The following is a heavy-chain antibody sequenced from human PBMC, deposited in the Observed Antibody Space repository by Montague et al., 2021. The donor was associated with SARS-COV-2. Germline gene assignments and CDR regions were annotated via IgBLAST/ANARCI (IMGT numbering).Heavy chain of an antibody. CDR2: ISSSGTT. J-gene: IGHJ6*02. CDR1: GGSIGAYY. V-gene: IGHV4-59*01. D-gene: IGHD3-3*01. CDR3: ARASGLKYLVWSGSRYDCYGSDV. Sequence: SETLSLTCTVSGGSIGAYYWSWIRQPPGKGPEWIAYISSSGTTNYNPSLKSRITVSVDTSRNQLSLKLSSVTAADSAVSFCARASGLKYLVWSGSRYDCYGSDVWGQGTFVTVSS.